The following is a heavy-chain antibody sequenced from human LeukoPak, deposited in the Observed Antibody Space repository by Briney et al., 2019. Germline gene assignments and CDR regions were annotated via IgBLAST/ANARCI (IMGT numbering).Heavy chain of an antibody. V-gene: IGHV4-61*02. Sequence: PSQTLSLTCSVSGDSISSPGSYWSWVRQPAGKGLEWIGRIYNTGRTNYNPSLKSRVVISVNKSKNHLSLKLSSVTAADTAVYYCASYYYDSSGYYDYWGQGTLVTVSS. CDR2: IYNTGRT. CDR3: ASYYYDSSGYYDY. CDR1: GDSISSPGSY. J-gene: IGHJ4*02. D-gene: IGHD3-22*01.